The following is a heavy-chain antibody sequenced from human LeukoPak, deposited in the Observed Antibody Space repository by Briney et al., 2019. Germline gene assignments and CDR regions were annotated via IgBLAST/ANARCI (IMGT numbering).Heavy chain of an antibody. D-gene: IGHD2-15*01. J-gene: IGHJ3*02. Sequence: GGSLRLSCAASGFTFSSYAMSWVRQAPGKGLVWVARINVDGSSTSYADSVKGRFTISRDNAKNTLHLQMNSLRDEDTAMYYCALLPPDAFDIWGQGIMVTVSS. CDR3: ALLPPDAFDI. CDR1: GFTFSSYA. CDR2: INVDGSST. V-gene: IGHV3-74*01.